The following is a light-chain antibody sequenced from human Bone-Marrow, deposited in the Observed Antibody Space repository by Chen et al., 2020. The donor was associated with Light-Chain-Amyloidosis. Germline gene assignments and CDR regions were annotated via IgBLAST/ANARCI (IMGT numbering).Light chain of an antibody. CDR3: QPADSRSTDEVI. V-gene: IGLV3-25*03. Sequence: SYELTQPPSVSVSPGQTARITCSGDDLPTKYAYWYQQKPGQAPVLVIHRDTERPSGFSERFSGSSSGTTATLTISGVQAEDEADYHCQPADSRSTDEVIFGGGTKLTVL. CDR1: DLPTKY. CDR2: RDT. J-gene: IGLJ2*01.